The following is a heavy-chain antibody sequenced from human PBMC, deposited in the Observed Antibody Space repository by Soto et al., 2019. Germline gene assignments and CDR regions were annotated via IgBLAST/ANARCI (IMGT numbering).Heavy chain of an antibody. CDR3: ANESQAIATTPDVFQL. CDR1: GFPFGDYA. J-gene: IGHJ4*03. Sequence: GGSLTLSCAASGFPFGDYAMHWVRQAPGKGLEWVSGISWNSGSIGYADSVKGRFTISRDNAKNSLYLQMNSLRAEDTALYYCANESQAIATTPDVFQLCGPGTMVTLAP. D-gene: IGHD1-26*01. V-gene: IGHV3-9*01. CDR2: ISWNSGSI.